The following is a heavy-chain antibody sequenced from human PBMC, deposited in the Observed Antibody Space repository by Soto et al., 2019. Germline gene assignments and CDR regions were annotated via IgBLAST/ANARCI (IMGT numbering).Heavy chain of an antibody. J-gene: IGHJ4*02. CDR1: GGSISRGDHY. CDR3: ARQRTSVVTQAYFDV. D-gene: IGHD2-21*02. V-gene: IGHV4-39*01. Sequence: SETLSLTCTVSGGSISRGDHYWSWIRQPPGKGLEWIGSIYYSGSTYNNPSLRSRVSMSIDTSKDQFSLKLKSVTAADTALYFCARQRTSVVTQAYFDVWGPGSLVTVSS. CDR2: IYYSGST.